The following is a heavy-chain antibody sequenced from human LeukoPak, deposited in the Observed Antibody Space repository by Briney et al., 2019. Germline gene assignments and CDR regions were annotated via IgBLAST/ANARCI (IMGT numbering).Heavy chain of an antibody. D-gene: IGHD6-13*01. Sequence: GGSLRLSCAASGFIFSSYSMNWVRQAPGKGLEWVSYISSSSTTIYYADSVKGRLTISRDNAKNSLYLQMNSLRAEDTALYYCAKDRAAAGTLDYWGQGTLVTVSS. CDR2: ISSSSTTI. CDR1: GFIFSSYS. J-gene: IGHJ4*02. CDR3: AKDRAAAGTLDY. V-gene: IGHV3-48*04.